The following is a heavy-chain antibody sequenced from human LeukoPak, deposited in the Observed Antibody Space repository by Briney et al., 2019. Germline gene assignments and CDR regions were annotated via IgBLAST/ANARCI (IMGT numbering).Heavy chain of an antibody. CDR2: INHSGST. D-gene: IGHD3-10*01. V-gene: IGHV4-34*01. CDR3: ARGRNHWFDS. CDR1: GGSFSGYY. J-gene: IGHJ5*01. Sequence: SETLSLTCAVYGGSFSGYYWSWIRQPPGKGLEWIGEINHSGSTNYNPSLKSRVTISVDTSKNQFSLKLSSVTAADTAVYYCARGRNHWFDSWGQGTLVTVSS.